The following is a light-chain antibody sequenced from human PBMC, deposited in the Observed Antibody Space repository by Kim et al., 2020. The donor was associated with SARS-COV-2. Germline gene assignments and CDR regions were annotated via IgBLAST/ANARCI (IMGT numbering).Light chain of an antibody. CDR2: AAF. CDR3: QELNTNPRVT. V-gene: IGKV1-9*01. Sequence: GERVTIPCRASQVIGIYLAWYQHNTGQATKLLIYAAFTLQSGVPSRFSGRGSGTEFTLTISSLQSEDFATYYCQELNTNPRVTFGQGTRMEIK. CDR1: QVIGIY. J-gene: IGKJ5*01.